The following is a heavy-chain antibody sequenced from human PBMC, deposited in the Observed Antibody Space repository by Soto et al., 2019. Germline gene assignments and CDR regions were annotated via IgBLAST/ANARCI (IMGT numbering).Heavy chain of an antibody. CDR3: ASVPCTSHRQYYFDY. Sequence: QVQLVESGGGVVQPGRSLRLSCAASGFTFSSYGMHWVRQAPGKGLEWVAVIWYDGDNKYYADSVKVRFTISRDNSKNTLYLQVNSLRAEATGVYYCASVPCTSHRQYYFDYWGHGALVTVSS. V-gene: IGHV3-33*01. D-gene: IGHD2-2*01. CDR1: GFTFSSYG. CDR2: IWYDGDNK. J-gene: IGHJ4*01.